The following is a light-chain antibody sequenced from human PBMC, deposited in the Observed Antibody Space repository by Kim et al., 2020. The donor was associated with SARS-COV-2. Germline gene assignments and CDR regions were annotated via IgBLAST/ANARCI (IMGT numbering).Light chain of an antibody. Sequence: SELTQDPAVSVALGQTVRITCHGDSLRRDYATGYRQKPGQAPILGIYGKNNRPSGIPDRFSGSRSGDTASLTITGTQAGDEADYYCNSRDSNDNVVFGGGTQLTVL. CDR1: SLRRDY. CDR3: NSRDSNDNVV. V-gene: IGLV3-19*01. J-gene: IGLJ2*01. CDR2: GKN.